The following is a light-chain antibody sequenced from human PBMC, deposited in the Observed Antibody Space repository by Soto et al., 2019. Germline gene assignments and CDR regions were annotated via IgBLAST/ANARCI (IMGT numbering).Light chain of an antibody. CDR3: HQFNSYPLT. J-gene: IGKJ4*01. Sequence: AIQLTQSPSSLSASVGDRVTITCRASQGISSALAWYQQKPGEAPKLLIYDASTLERGVPSRFSGSGSGTDFTLTISSLQPEDFATYYCHQFNSYPLTFGGGTKVEIK. CDR1: QGISSA. V-gene: IGKV1-13*02. CDR2: DAS.